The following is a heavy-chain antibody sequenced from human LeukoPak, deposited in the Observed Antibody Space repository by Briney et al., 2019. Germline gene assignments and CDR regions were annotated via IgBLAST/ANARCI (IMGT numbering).Heavy chain of an antibody. J-gene: IGHJ4*02. D-gene: IGHD5-24*01. CDR3: ARVRGYRDGYNHPFDY. CDR1: GGSISSYY. Sequence: PSETLSLTCTVSGGSISSYYWSWIRQPPGHGLESIGYIYYSGSTNYNPSLKSRVTISVDTSKNQFSLKLSSVTAADTAVYYCARVRGYRDGYNHPFDYWGQGTLVTVSS. V-gene: IGHV4-59*01. CDR2: IYYSGST.